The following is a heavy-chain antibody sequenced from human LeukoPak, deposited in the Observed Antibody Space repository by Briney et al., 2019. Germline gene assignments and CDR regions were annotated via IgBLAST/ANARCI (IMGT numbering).Heavy chain of an antibody. D-gene: IGHD3-3*01. CDR3: ARGRLRFKWDDAFDI. CDR1: GGTFSSYA. CDR2: IIPIFGTA. Sequence: SVKVSCKACGGTFSSYAISWVRQAPGQGLEWMGGIIPIFGTANYAQKFQGRVTITADESTSTACMELSSLRSEDTAVYYCARGRLRFKWDDAFDIWGQGTMVTVSS. V-gene: IGHV1-69*13. J-gene: IGHJ3*02.